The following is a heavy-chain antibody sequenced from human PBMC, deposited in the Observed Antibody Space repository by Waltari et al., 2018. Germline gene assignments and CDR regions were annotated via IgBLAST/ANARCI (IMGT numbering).Heavy chain of an antibody. CDR3: AREFWSGYYYFDY. CDR2: IWYDGSNK. D-gene: IGHD3-3*01. V-gene: IGHV3-33*01. CDR1: GFTFSSYG. Sequence: QVQLVESGGGVIKPGRSLRLSCAASGFTFSSYGRHWVRRAPGKGLDWVVVIWYDGSNKYYADSVKGRFTISRDNSKNTLYLQMNSLRAEDTAVYYCAREFWSGYYYFDYWGQGTLVTVSS. J-gene: IGHJ4*02.